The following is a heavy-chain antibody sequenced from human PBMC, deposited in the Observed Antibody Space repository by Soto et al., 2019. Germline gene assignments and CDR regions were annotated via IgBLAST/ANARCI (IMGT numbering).Heavy chain of an antibody. V-gene: IGHV1-18*01. CDR3: ALSQQGTAVAGTGFDY. Sequence: ASVKVSCKASGYTFTSYGISWVRQAPGQGLEWMGWISAYNGNTNYAQKLQGRVTMTTDTSTSTAYMELRSLRSDDTAVYYCALSQQGTAVAGTGFDYWGQGTLVTVSS. CDR1: GYTFTSYG. D-gene: IGHD6-19*01. CDR2: ISAYNGNT. J-gene: IGHJ4*02.